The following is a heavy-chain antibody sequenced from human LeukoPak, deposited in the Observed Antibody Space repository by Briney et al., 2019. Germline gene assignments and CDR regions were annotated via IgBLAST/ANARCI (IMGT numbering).Heavy chain of an antibody. Sequence: AGGSLRLSCAVSGFSINNYWMTWYRQAPGKGLECVAHIKGDASEKHYVDSVEGRFTISRDNAENSLYLQMNSLRAEDTAVYYCARQAGVTWGQGTLVTVSS. CDR1: GFSINNYW. CDR3: ARQAGVT. D-gene: IGHD6-19*01. V-gene: IGHV3-7*01. CDR2: IKGDASEK. J-gene: IGHJ5*02.